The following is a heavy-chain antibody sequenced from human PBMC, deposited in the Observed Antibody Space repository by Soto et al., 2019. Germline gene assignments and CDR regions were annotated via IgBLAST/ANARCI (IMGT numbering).Heavy chain of an antibody. Sequence: GASVKVSCKASGYTFTSYGISWVRQAPGQGLEWMGWISAYNGNTNYAQKLQGRVTMTTDTSTSTAYMELRSLRSDDTAVYYCARTQHIVVVTATFDYWGQGTLVTVSS. CDR3: ARTQHIVVVTATFDY. J-gene: IGHJ4*02. CDR1: GYTFTSYG. V-gene: IGHV1-18*01. CDR2: ISAYNGNT. D-gene: IGHD2-21*02.